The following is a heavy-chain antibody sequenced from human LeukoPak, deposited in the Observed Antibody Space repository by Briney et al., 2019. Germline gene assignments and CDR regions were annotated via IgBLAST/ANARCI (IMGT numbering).Heavy chain of an antibody. CDR3: ARTPCSSTSCYRSWFDP. V-gene: IGHV4-59*01. CDR2: IYYSGST. CDR1: GGSISSYY. J-gene: IGHJ5*02. D-gene: IGHD2-2*02. Sequence: SETLSLTCTVSGGSISSYYWSWIRQPPGPGLEWIGYIYYSGSTNYNPSLKSRVTISVDTSKNQFSLKLSSVTAADTAVYYCARTPCSSTSCYRSWFDPWGQGTLVTVSS.